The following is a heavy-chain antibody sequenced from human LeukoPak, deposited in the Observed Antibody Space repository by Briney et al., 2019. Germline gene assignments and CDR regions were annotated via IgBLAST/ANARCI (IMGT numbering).Heavy chain of an antibody. CDR3: AKSLGGDYGSGSYYVVFDS. Sequence: GGSLRLSCAASGFTFSSYGMKWVRQAPGKGLEWVSSISGSGSITYYADSVKGRFTISRDTSKNTLWLQMNSLRVDDTALYYCAKSLGGDYGSGSYYVVFDSWGQGTLVTVFS. V-gene: IGHV3-23*01. CDR2: ISGSGSIT. D-gene: IGHD3-10*01. J-gene: IGHJ4*02. CDR1: GFTFSSYG.